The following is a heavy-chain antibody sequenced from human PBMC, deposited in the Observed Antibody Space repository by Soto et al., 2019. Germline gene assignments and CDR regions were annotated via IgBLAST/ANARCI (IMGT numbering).Heavy chain of an antibody. V-gene: IGHV3-30-3*01. CDR3: ARSYDSSAFYSFDF. Sequence: QPGGSLRLSCAASGFSFGGYAMHWVRQAPGKGLEWVAVISYDGSNKYYADSVKGRFTISRDNSKNTLFLQMNSLRAEDTAVYYCARSYDSSAFYSFDFWGRGTLVTVSS. CDR1: GFSFGGYA. CDR2: ISYDGSNK. D-gene: IGHD3-22*01. J-gene: IGHJ4*02.